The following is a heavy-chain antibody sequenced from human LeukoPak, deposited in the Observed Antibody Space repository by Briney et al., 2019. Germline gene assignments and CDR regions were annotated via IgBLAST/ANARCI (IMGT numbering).Heavy chain of an antibody. CDR3: AKDAEDYGPYFDY. CDR1: GFTFSSYA. Sequence: GGSLRLSCAASGFTFSSYAMHWVRQAPGKGLEWVAVISYDGSNKYYADSVKGRFTISRDNSKNTLYLQMNSLRAEDTAVYYCAKDAEDYGPYFDYWGQGTLVTVSS. J-gene: IGHJ4*02. V-gene: IGHV3-30*04. CDR2: ISYDGSNK. D-gene: IGHD4-17*01.